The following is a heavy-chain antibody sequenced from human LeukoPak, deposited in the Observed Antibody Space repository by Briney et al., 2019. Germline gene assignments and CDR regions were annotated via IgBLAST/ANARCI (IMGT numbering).Heavy chain of an antibody. CDR3: AKGGYSYDSSGHNYFDY. J-gene: IGHJ4*02. Sequence: TGGSLRLSCAASGFTFTSYGMHWVRQAPGKGLEWVAFIRYDGSNRNYADSVKGRFTISRGNSRNTLYLQMNSLRAEDTAVYYCAKGGYSYDSSGHNYFDYWGQGTLVTVSS. V-gene: IGHV3-30*02. D-gene: IGHD3-22*01. CDR2: IRYDGSNR. CDR1: GFTFTSYG.